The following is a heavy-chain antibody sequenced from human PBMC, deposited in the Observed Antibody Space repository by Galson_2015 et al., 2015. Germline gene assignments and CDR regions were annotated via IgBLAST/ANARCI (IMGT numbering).Heavy chain of an antibody. J-gene: IGHJ3*02. D-gene: IGHD2/OR15-2a*01. CDR2: ITSSITTI. Sequence: SLRLSCAASAFTFNRDSMNWVRQAPGKGLEWISYITSSITTIYYADSVKGRFTISRDNAKKSLYLQMNSLRDEDTAVYYCARGKSPFVPWFDIWGQGTMVTVSS. V-gene: IGHV3-48*02. CDR1: AFTFNRDS. CDR3: ARGKSPFVPWFDI.